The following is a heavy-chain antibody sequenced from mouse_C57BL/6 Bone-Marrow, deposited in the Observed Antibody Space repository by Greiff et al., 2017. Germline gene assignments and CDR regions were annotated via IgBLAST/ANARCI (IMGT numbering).Heavy chain of an antibody. J-gene: IGHJ3*01. CDR3: ARGGYDAWLAY. V-gene: IGHV1-82*01. CDR2: IYPGDGDT. Sequence: VQLLQSGPELVKPGASVKISCTASGYAFSSSWMNWVQQRPGKGLEWIGRIYPGDGDTNYNGKFKGKATLTADKSSSTAYMQLSSLTSEASAVYFCARGGYDAWLAYWGQGTLVTVSA. CDR1: GYAFSSSW. D-gene: IGHD2-2*01.